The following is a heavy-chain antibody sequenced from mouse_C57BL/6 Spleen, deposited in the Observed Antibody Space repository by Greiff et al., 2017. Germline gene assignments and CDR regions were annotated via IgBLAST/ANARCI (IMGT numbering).Heavy chain of an antibody. CDR1: GFSLTSYG. CDR2: IWSGGSS. V-gene: IGHV2-2*01. CDR3: ARNGAWDVWYFDV. D-gene: IGHD4-1*01. J-gene: IGHJ1*03. Sequence: VQGVESGPGLVQPSQSLSITCTVSGFSLTSYGVHWVRQSPGKGLEWLGVIWSGGSSDYYAAFISRLSISKDNSKSHVFLKMNHLQADDTAIYYCARNGAWDVWYFDVWGTGTTVTVSS.